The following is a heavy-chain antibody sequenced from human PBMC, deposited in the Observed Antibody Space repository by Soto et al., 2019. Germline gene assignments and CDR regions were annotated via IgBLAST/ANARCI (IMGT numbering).Heavy chain of an antibody. CDR1: GFTFSSYG. CDR2: IWYDGSNK. V-gene: IGHV3-33*01. D-gene: IGHD5-18*01. J-gene: IGHJ6*02. Sequence: PGGALRRSCAASGFTFSSYGMRWVRQAPGKGLEWVAVIWYDGSNKYYTDSVKGRFTISRDNSKSTLYLQMNSLRAEDTAVYYCARDHHTAMVQDVWGQGTTVTVSS. CDR3: ARDHHTAMVQDV.